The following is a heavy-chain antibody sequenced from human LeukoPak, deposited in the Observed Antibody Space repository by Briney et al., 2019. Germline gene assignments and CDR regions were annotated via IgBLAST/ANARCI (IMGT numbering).Heavy chain of an antibody. Sequence: PSETLSLTCTVSGGSISSYYWSWIRQPPGKGLEWIGYIYYSGSANYNPSLKSRVTISVDTSKNQFSLKLSSVTAADTAVYYCARVDSSNWYEYRGYFDYWGQGTLVTVSS. CDR2: IYYSGSA. V-gene: IGHV4-59*01. CDR1: GGSISSYY. J-gene: IGHJ4*02. CDR3: ARVDSSNWYEYRGYFDY. D-gene: IGHD6-13*01.